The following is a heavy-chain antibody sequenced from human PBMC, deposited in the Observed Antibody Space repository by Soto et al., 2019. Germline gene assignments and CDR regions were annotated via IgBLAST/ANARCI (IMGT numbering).Heavy chain of an antibody. D-gene: IGHD3-22*01. CDR1: GYTFINYY. CDR2: INSSDGST. Sequence: QVQLLQSGAEVKKPGASVKVSCKTSGYTFINYYIHWVRQAPGQGLEWMALINSSDGSTTYAQKFQGRVTMTRDTSTSTVYMELSSLRSEDMAVYYCVRLGYYESSGHEGDYWGQGTLVTVSS. J-gene: IGHJ4*02. V-gene: IGHV1-46*01. CDR3: VRLGYYESSGHEGDY.